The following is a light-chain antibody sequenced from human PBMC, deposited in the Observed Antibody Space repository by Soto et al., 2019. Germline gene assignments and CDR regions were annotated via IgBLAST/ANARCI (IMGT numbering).Light chain of an antibody. J-gene: IGLJ1*01. Sequence: QSALTQPPSASGSPGQSVTISCTGTSGDVGAYNYVSWYQQHPGKAPKLMIYEVSTRPSGVPDRFSGSKSGNTASLTVSGLQAEDEADYYFSSYAGSSNVFGTGTKLTVL. CDR2: EVS. CDR3: SSYAGSSNV. V-gene: IGLV2-8*01. CDR1: SGDVGAYNY.